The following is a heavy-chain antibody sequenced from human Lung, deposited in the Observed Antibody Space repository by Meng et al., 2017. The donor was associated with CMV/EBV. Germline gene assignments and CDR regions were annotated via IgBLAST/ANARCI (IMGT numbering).Heavy chain of an antibody. D-gene: IGHD4-17*01. J-gene: IGHJ4*02. V-gene: IGHV3-30*04. CDR3: ARDSEYGDFKFDQ. Sequence: GESLKISCAASGLSLRNYAIHWVRQAPGKGLEWVAVTPYDGNKKYYADSVKGRFTISRDNTKNTLFLRMNRLRADDTAVYYCARDSEYGDFKFDQWCQGTLVXVSS. CDR2: TPYDGNKK. CDR1: GLSLRNYA.